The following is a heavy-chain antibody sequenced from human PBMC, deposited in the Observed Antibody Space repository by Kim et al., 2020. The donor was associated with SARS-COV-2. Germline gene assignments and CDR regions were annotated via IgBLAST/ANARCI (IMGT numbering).Heavy chain of an antibody. CDR3: ARATAYCGGDCPLGDAFDI. CDR2: IYSGGST. J-gene: IGHJ3*02. CDR1: GFTVSSNY. V-gene: IGHV3-66*01. D-gene: IGHD2-21*02. Sequence: GSLRLSCAASGFTVSSNYMSWVRQAPGKGLEWVSVIYSGGSTYYADSVKGRFTISRDNSKNTLYLQMNSLRAEDTAVYYCARATAYCGGDCPLGDAFDIWGQGTMVTVSS.